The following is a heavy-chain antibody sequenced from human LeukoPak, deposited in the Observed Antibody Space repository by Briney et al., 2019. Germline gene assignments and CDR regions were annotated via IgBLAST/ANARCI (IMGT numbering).Heavy chain of an antibody. CDR3: ARDWMGATIDWFDP. CDR1: GYTFTGYY. D-gene: IGHD1-26*01. J-gene: IGHJ5*02. CDR2: INPNSGGT. V-gene: IGHV1-2*02. Sequence: ASVKVSCKASGYTFTGYYMHWVRQAPGQGLEWMGWINPNSGGTNYAQKFQGRVTMSRDTSISTAYMELSRLRSDDTAVYYCARDWMGATIDWFDPWGQGTLVTVSS.